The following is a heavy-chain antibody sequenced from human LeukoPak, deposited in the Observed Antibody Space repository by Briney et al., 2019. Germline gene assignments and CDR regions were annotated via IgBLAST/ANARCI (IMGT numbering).Heavy chain of an antibody. V-gene: IGHV1-18*01. CDR2: ISAYNGNT. D-gene: IGHD1-26*01. J-gene: IGHJ4*02. CDR1: GYTFTSYG. Sequence: ASVKVSCKASGYTFTSYGISWVRQAPGQGLEWMGWISAYNGNTSYAQKLQGRVTMTTDTSTSTAYMELRSLRSDDTAVYYCARDLVGATTDGYWGQGTLVTVSS. CDR3: ARDLVGATTDGY.